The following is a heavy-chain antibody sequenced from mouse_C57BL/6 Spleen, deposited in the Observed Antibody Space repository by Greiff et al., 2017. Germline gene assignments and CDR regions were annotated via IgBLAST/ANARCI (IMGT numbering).Heavy chain of an antibody. CDR1: GYTFTSYW. Sequence: LQESGAELVKPGASVKLSCKASGYTFTSYWMHWVKQRPGQGLEWIGMIHPNSGSTNYNEKFKSKATLTVDKSSSTAYMQLSSLTSEDSAVYYCARWGNYYGSTSWFAYWGQGTLVTVSA. J-gene: IGHJ3*01. CDR3: ARWGNYYGSTSWFAY. D-gene: IGHD1-1*01. V-gene: IGHV1-64*01. CDR2: IHPNSGST.